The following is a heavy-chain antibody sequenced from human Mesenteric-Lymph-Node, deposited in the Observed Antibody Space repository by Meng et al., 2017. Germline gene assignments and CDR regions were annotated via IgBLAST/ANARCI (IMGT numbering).Heavy chain of an antibody. CDR1: GGSISSINW. Sequence: VQLQASGPGLVKPSGTLSLPCAVSGGSISSINWLTWVRQPPGKGLEWIGEIYHSGSTNYNPSLKSRVTISVDKSKNQFSLKLSSVTAADTAVYYCARVAAAGNEWFDPWGQGTLVTVSS. CDR2: IYHSGST. CDR3: ARVAAAGNEWFDP. J-gene: IGHJ5*02. V-gene: IGHV4-4*02. D-gene: IGHD6-13*01.